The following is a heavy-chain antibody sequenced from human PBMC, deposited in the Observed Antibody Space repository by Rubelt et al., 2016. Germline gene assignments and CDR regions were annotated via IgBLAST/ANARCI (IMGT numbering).Heavy chain of an antibody. J-gene: IGHJ4*02. CDR1: GFTFSTYV. CDR2: ISSNGGNT. V-gene: IGHV3-64D*06. D-gene: IGHD5-24*01. CDR3: VKDKGDGYTEDY. Sequence: EEQLVESGGGLVQPGGSLRLSCSASGFTFSTYVMHWVRQAPGKGLEYVSAISSNGGNTYYADSVKGRFTISRDNSNNTLYRHMSSLRAEDTAVYYCVKDKGDGYTEDYWGQGTLVTVSS.